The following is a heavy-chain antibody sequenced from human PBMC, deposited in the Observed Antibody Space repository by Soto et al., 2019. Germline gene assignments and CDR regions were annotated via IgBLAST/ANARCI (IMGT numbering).Heavy chain of an antibody. V-gene: IGHV3-21*01. Sequence: EVPLVESGGGLVKPGGSLRLSCAASGFTFSSFSMNWVRQAPGKGLEWVASISSTSSNIYHADSLKGRFTISRDNAQNTWSLQMISPRAEDTALYYCAASPPWISLFRGGKAGWGQGPRV. D-gene: IGHD5-12*01. CDR3: AASPPWISLFRGGKAG. J-gene: IGHJ6*02. CDR2: ISSTSSNI. CDR1: GFTFSSFS.